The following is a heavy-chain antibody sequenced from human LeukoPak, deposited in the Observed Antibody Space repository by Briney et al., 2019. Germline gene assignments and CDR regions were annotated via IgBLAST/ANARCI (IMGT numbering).Heavy chain of an antibody. Sequence: GGSLRLSCAASGFTFSSYSMNWVRRAPGKGLEWVSSISSSSSYIYYADSVKGRFTISRDNAKNSLYLQMNSLRAEDTAVYYCAREGYYYDSSGLDYWGQGTLVTVSS. CDR3: AREGYYYDSSGLDY. CDR1: GFTFSSYS. J-gene: IGHJ4*02. CDR2: ISSSSSYI. V-gene: IGHV3-21*01. D-gene: IGHD3-22*01.